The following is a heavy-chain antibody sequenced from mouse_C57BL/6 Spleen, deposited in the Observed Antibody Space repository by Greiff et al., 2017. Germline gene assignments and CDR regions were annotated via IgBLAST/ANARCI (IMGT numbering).Heavy chain of an antibody. V-gene: IGHV1-72*01. Sequence: VQLQQPGAELVKPGASVKLSCKASGYTFTSYWMHWVKQRPGRGLEWIGRIAPNSGGTKYNEKFKSKATLTVDKPSSTAYMQLSSLTSEDSAVYYCAREAYYYGSSYWGQGTTLTVSS. CDR1: GYTFTSYW. CDR2: IAPNSGGT. CDR3: AREAYYYGSSY. D-gene: IGHD1-1*01. J-gene: IGHJ2*01.